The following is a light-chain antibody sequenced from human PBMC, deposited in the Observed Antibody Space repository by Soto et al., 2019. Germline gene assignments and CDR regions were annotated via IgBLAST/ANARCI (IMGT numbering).Light chain of an antibody. J-gene: IGLJ1*01. V-gene: IGLV2-8*01. CDR3: NSYASSNTYV. Sequence: QSALTQPPSASGSPGQSVTISCTGTNNDIGVYDYVSWYQHHPGKAPRLMIYEVIHRPSGVPNRFSGSKSGNTASLTVSGLQAADEADYYCNSYASSNTYVFGSGTKLTVL. CDR1: NNDIGVYDY. CDR2: EVI.